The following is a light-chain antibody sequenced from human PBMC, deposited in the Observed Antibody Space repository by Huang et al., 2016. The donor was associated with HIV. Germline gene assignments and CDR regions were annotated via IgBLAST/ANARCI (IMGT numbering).Light chain of an antibody. J-gene: IGKJ2*01. CDR2: GAS. V-gene: IGKV3-15*01. CDR3: QQYNNWPYT. Sequence: EIVMTQSPATLSVSPGERATLSCRASQNVNSNLARYQQIPGQAPRPLIYGASTRVTGIPASFSGSGSGTEFTLTISSLQSEDFAVYYCQQYNNWPYTFGQGTKLEIK. CDR1: QNVNSN.